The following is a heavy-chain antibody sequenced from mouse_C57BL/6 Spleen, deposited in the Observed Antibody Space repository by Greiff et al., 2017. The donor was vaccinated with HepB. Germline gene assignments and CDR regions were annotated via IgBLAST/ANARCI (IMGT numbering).Heavy chain of an antibody. D-gene: IGHD1-1*01. CDR1: GYTFTDYE. V-gene: IGHV1-15*01. Sequence: VQLQQSGAELVRPGASVTLSCTASGYTFTDYEMHWVKQTPVHGLEWIGAIDPETGGTAYNQKFKGKAILTADKSSSTAYMEHRSLTSEDSAVYYCTYGWGFAYWGQGTLVTVSS. J-gene: IGHJ3*01. CDR3: TYGWGFAY. CDR2: IDPETGGT.